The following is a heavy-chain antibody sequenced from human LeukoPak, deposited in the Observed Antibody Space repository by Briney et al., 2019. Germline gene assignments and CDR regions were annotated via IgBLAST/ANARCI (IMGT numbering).Heavy chain of an antibody. CDR1: GFTFSNYW. V-gene: IGHV3-74*01. CDR3: VRLLDSDY. D-gene: IGHD3/OR15-3a*01. CDR2: ISGDGSTT. Sequence: PGGSLRLSCAASGFTFSNYWMHWVRQAPGKGLVWVSHISGDGSTTNYADSVKGRFSISRDNAKNMVYLQMNSLRADDTAVYYCVRLLDSDYWGQGILVIVSS. J-gene: IGHJ4*02.